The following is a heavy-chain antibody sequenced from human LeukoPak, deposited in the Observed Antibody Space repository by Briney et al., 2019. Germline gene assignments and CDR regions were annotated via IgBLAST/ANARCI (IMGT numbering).Heavy chain of an antibody. CDR1: GYAFTNYY. CDR2: INPSGGGT. J-gene: IGHJ4*02. V-gene: IGHV1-46*01. Sequence: ASVKVSCKASGYAFTNYYIHWVRQAPGQGLEWMGVINPSGGGTNFAQNFPGRITMTRDTSTSTVYMELSSLRSDDTALYYCARAFKTGAFDYWGQGTLVTVSS. CDR3: ARAFKTGAFDY.